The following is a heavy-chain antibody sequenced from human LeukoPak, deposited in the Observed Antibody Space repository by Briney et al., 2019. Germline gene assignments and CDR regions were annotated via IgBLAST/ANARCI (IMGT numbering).Heavy chain of an antibody. D-gene: IGHD3-22*01. CDR1: GYTLTELS. Sequence: ASVKVSCKVSGYTLTELSMHWVRQAPGKGLEWMGGFDPEDGETIYAQKFQGRVTMTEDTSTDTAYMELSSLRSEDTAVYYCATNYDSSGLFDYWGQGTLVTVSS. CDR2: FDPEDGET. V-gene: IGHV1-24*01. J-gene: IGHJ4*02. CDR3: ATNYDSSGLFDY.